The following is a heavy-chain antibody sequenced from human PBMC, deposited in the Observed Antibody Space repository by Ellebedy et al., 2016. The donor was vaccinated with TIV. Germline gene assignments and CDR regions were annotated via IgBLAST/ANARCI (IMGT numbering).Heavy chain of an antibody. CDR1: GFTFSIYW. V-gene: IGHV3-7*01. Sequence: GESLKIPCAASGFTFSIYWMSWVRQAPGKGLECLANIKQDGSEKSYVDSVKGRFTISRDNAKNSLYLQMNSLRAEDTAVYYCSRHTDYALNYWGQGALVTVSS. CDR2: IKQDGSEK. D-gene: IGHD4-17*01. J-gene: IGHJ4*02. CDR3: SRHTDYALNY.